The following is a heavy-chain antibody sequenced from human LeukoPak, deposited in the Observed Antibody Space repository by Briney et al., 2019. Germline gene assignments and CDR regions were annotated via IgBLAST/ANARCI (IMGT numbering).Heavy chain of an antibody. CDR2: IYYSGST. V-gene: IGHV4-30-4*01. D-gene: IGHD3-10*01. CDR1: TGSIKSGDYY. J-gene: IGHJ4*02. Sequence: SQTLSLTCTVSTGSIKSGDYYWGWIRQPPGKGLEWIGYIYYSGSTYYNPSLKSRVTISVDTSKNQFSLKLSSVTAADTAVYYCAREAPPEPGGYFDYWGQGTLVTVSS. CDR3: AREAPPEPGGYFDY.